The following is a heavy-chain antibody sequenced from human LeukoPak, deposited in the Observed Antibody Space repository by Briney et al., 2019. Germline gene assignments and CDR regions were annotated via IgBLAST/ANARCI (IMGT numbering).Heavy chain of an antibody. V-gene: IGHV3-23*01. Sequence: GGSLRLSCAASGFTFSSYAMSWVRQAPGKGLEWVSAISGSGGSTYYADSVKDRFTISRDNSKNTLYLQMNSLRAEDTAVYYCAKDPKERCSGGSCYLENDYWGQGTLVTVSS. J-gene: IGHJ4*02. D-gene: IGHD2-15*01. CDR3: AKDPKERCSGGSCYLENDY. CDR2: ISGSGGST. CDR1: GFTFSSYA.